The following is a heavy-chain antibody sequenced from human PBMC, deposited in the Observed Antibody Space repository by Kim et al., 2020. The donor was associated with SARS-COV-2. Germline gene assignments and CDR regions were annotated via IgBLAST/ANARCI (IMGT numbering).Heavy chain of an antibody. CDR2: INTKKGDT. CDR3: VGGNWGDVNEY. Sequence: ASVKVSCKTSDYSFSGSGFSWVRQAPGQGLEWMGWINTKKGDTNYVQKFQDRVTMTTDSSTTTAYMELRSLKSDDTAVYYLVGGNWGDVNEYWGPGTLVT. V-gene: IGHV1-18*01. CDR1: DYSFSGSG. J-gene: IGHJ4*02. D-gene: IGHD7-27*01.